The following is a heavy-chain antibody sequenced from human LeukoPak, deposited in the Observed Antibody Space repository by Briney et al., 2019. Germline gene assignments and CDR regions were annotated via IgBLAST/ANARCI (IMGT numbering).Heavy chain of an antibody. D-gene: IGHD3-16*01. J-gene: IGHJ4*02. CDR3: ARHGPSYYFDY. Sequence: GGSLRLSCAASGFTFSAYHINWVRQAPGKGLEWISYISTTGTTIHYADSVKGRFAISRDNAKSSLYLQMNSLRTEDTAVYYCARHGPSYYFDYWGQGTLVTVSS. CDR1: GFTFSAYH. CDR2: ISTTGTTI. V-gene: IGHV3-48*01.